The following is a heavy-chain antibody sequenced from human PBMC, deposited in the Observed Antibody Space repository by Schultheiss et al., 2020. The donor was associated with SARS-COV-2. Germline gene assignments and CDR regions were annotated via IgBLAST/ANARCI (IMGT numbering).Heavy chain of an antibody. CDR3: ARVTPQGSAAGYW. D-gene: IGHD6-13*01. V-gene: IGHV4-31*03. CDR2: IYYSGST. CDR1: GGSISSGGYY. Sequence: SETLSLTCTVSGGSISSGGYYWSWIRQHPGKGLEWIGYIYYSGSTYYNPSLKSRVTISVDKSKNQFSLKLSSVTAADTAVYYCARVTPQGSAAGYWWGQGTLVTVSS. J-gene: IGHJ4*02.